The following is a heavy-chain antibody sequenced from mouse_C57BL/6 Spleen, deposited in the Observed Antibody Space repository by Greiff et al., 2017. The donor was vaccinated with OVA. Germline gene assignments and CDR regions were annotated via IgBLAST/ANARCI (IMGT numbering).Heavy chain of an antibody. CDR1: GYTFTSYW. J-gene: IGHJ3*01. V-gene: IGHV1-52*01. CDR2: IDPSDSET. CDR3: ARSLYDYDGSWFAY. Sequence: VQLQQPGAELVRPGSSVKLSCKASGYTFTSYWMHWVKQRPIQGLEWIGNIDPSDSETHYNQKFKDKATLTVDKYSSTAYMQLSSLTSEDSAVYYCARSLYDYDGSWFAYWGQGTLVTVSA. D-gene: IGHD2-4*01.